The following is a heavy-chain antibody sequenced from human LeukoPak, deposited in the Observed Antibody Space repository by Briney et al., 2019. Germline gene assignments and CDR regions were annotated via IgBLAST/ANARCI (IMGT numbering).Heavy chain of an antibody. D-gene: IGHD1-26*01. V-gene: IGHV1-18*01. CDR1: DYTFTNYG. Sequence: ASVKVSCKASDYTFTNYGISWVRQAPGQGLEWMGWISAYSGSTNYAQKLQGRVTMSTDTSTSTAYMELRSLRSDDTAVYYCARDQTRRYSGSNGALDMWGQGTMVTVSS. CDR3: ARDQTRRYSGSNGALDM. J-gene: IGHJ3*02. CDR2: ISAYSGST.